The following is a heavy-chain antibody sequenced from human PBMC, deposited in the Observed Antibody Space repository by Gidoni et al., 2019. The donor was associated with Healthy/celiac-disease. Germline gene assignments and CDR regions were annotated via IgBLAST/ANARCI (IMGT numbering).Heavy chain of an antibody. J-gene: IGHJ6*03. Sequence: QVQLQPWGAGLLKPSETLSLTCAVYGGSFSGYYWSWIRHPPGKGLEWIGEINHSGSTNYNPSLKSRVTISVDTSKNQFSLKLSSVTAADTAVYYCARGRDDCSSTSCYAYYYYYYMDVWGKGTTVTVSS. V-gene: IGHV4-34*01. D-gene: IGHD2-2*01. CDR2: INHSGST. CDR1: GGSFSGYY. CDR3: ARGRDDCSSTSCYAYYYYYYMDV.